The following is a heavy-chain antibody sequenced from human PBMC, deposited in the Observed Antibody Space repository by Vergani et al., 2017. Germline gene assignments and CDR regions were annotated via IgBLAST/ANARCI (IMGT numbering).Heavy chain of an antibody. CDR3: AGGFCSSTSCYVQGYYFDY. V-gene: IGHV1-69*01. J-gene: IGHJ4*02. D-gene: IGHD2-2*01. Sequence: QVQLVQSGAEVKKPGSSVKVSCKASGGTFSSYGISWVRQAPGQGLEWMGGIIPIFGTSNYAQKFQGRVTITADESASSAYMELSSLRSDDTAVYYCAGGFCSSTSCYVQGYYFDYWVQGTLVTVSS. CDR2: IIPIFGTS. CDR1: GGTFSSYG.